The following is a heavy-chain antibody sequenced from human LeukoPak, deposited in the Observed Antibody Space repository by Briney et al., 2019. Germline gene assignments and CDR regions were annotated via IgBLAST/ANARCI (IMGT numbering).Heavy chain of an antibody. CDR3: AKALIAVAGTGY. CDR1: GFTFSSYG. V-gene: IGHV3-21*01. J-gene: IGHJ4*02. D-gene: IGHD6-19*01. CDR2: ISSSSSYI. Sequence: GGSLRLSCAASGFTFSSYGMHWVRQAPGKGLEWVSSISSSSSYIYYADSVKGRFTISRDNSKNTLYLQMNSLRAEDTAVYYCAKALIAVAGTGYWGQGTLVTVSS.